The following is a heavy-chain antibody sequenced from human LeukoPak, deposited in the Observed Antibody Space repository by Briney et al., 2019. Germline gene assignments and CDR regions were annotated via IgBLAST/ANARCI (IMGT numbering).Heavy chain of an antibody. J-gene: IGHJ6*02. D-gene: IGHD3-10*01. Sequence: PGGSLRLSCAASGFTFSDYYMSWIRQAPAKGLEWVSYISSSGSTIYYADSVKGRFTISRDNAKNSLYLQMNSLRAEDTAVYYCARDTTSLRGSYYYYGMDVWGQGTTVTVSS. V-gene: IGHV3-11*01. CDR1: GFTFSDYY. CDR2: ISSSGSTI. CDR3: ARDTTSLRGSYYYYGMDV.